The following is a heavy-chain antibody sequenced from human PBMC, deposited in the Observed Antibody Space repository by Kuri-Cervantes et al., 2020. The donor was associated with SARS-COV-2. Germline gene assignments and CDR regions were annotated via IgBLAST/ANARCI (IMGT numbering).Heavy chain of an antibody. CDR2: LNPGGAT. J-gene: IGHJ4*01. V-gene: IGHV3-53*01. CDR3: ARGMAGTPRYFDC. D-gene: IGHD5-24*01. Sequence: GSLRLSCAASGFTVSTNFMNFFRQSAGKGLEWVSSLNPGGATFYADSVKGRFTISTDTSKNMVFLQMNNLRVDDTAVYYCARGMAGTPRYFDCWGRGTLVTVSS. CDR1: GFTVSTNF.